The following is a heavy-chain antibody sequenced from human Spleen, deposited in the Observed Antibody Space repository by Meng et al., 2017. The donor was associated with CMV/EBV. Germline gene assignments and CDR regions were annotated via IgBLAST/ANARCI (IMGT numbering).Heavy chain of an antibody. D-gene: IGHD3-10*01. Sequence: QVQQVRSGAKVKQPGASVKVSCKASGYTFTGYYMHWVGQAPGQGLEWMGWINPNSGGTNYAQKFQGRVTMTRDTSISTAYMELSRLRSDDTAVYYRARVGFTDYFDYWGQGTLVTVSS. CDR1: GYTFTGYY. CDR3: ARVGFTDYFDY. J-gene: IGHJ4*02. V-gene: IGHV1-2*02. CDR2: INPNSGGT.